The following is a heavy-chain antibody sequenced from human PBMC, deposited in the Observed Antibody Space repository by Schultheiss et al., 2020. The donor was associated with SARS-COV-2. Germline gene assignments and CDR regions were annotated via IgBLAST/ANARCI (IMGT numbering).Heavy chain of an antibody. CDR2: ISYDGSNK. V-gene: IGHV3-30*03. CDR1: GFTFSSYG. Sequence: GGSLRLSCAASGFTFSSYGMHWVRQAPGKGLEWVAVISYDGSNKYYADSVKGRFTISRDNSKNTLYLQMNSLRAEDTAVYYCARDQSGSYHYGMDVWGQGTTVTVSS. J-gene: IGHJ6*02. D-gene: IGHD1-26*01. CDR3: ARDQSGSYHYGMDV.